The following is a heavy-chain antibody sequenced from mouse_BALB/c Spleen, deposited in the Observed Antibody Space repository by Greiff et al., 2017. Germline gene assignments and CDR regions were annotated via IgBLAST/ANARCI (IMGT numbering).Heavy chain of an antibody. J-gene: IGHJ4*01. V-gene: IGHV2-2*02. CDR1: GFSLTSYG. Sequence: VMLVESGPGLVQPSQRLSITCTVSGFSLTSYGVHWVRQSPGKGLEWLGVIWSGGSTDYNAAFISRLSISKDNSKSQVFFKMNSLQANDTAIYYCARYGNYAMDYWGQGTSVTVSS. CDR3: ARYGNYAMDY. D-gene: IGHD2-1*01. CDR2: IWSGGST.